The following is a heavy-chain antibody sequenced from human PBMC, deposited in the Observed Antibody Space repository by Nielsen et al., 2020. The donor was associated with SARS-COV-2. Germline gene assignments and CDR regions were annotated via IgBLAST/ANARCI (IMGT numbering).Heavy chain of an antibody. J-gene: IGHJ6*01. CDR2: INTNTGNP. Sequence: GGSLRLSCAASRFTFSSYWMSWVRQAPGQGLEWMGWINTNTGNPTYAQGFTGRFVFSLDTSVSTAYLQISSLKAEDTAVYYWARVSTVTTLYYYYYSG. D-gene: IGHD4-17*01. V-gene: IGHV7-4-1*02. CDR3: ARVSTVTTLYYYYYSG. CDR1: RFTFSSYW.